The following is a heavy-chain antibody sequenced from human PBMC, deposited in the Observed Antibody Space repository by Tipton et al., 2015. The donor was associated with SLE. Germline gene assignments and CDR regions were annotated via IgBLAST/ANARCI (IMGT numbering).Heavy chain of an antibody. Sequence: QSGPEVKKPGASVKGSCKTSGYTFTSYAMHWVRQAPGQRLEWMGWINAGNGNTKYSQKFQGRVTITRDTSASTAYMELSSLRSEDTAVYYCARAPYGDYFALDYWGQGTLVTVSS. CDR3: ARAPYGDYFALDY. J-gene: IGHJ4*02. V-gene: IGHV1-3*01. CDR2: INAGNGNT. D-gene: IGHD4-17*01. CDR1: GYTFTSYA.